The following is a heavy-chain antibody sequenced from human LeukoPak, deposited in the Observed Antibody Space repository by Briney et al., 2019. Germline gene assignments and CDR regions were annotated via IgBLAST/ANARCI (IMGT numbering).Heavy chain of an antibody. V-gene: IGHV3-7*01. CDR1: GFTFSSYW. CDR2: IKQDGSEK. CDR3: ARDHPYYYDISGYWHDY. Sequence: GGSLRLSCAASGFTFSSYWMSWVRQAPGKGLEWVANIKQDGSEKYYVDSVKGRFTISRDNAKNSLYLQMNSLRAEDTAVYYCARDHPYYYDISGYWHDYWGLGTLITVSS. D-gene: IGHD3-22*01. J-gene: IGHJ4*02.